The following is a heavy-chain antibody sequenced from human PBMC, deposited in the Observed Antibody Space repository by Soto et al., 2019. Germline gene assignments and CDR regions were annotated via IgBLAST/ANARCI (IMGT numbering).Heavy chain of an antibody. V-gene: IGHV4-34*01. Sequence: SETLSLTCAVYGGSFSGNYWTWIRQPPGKGLEWIGSIYYLGNTNYNPSLGSRVTISVDTSKNQFSLKLRSVTAADTAVFYCAGLYPYESSGYHLNYWGQGALVTVSS. CDR3: AGLYPYESSGYHLNY. J-gene: IGHJ4*02. CDR1: GGSFSGNY. CDR2: IYYLGNT. D-gene: IGHD3-22*01.